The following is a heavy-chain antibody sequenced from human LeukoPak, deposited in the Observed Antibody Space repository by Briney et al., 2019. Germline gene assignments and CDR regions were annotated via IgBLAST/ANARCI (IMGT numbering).Heavy chain of an antibody. CDR3: ARDMRNCSSTSCHLWNWFDP. CDR1: GYTFTSYA. Sequence: ASVKVSCKASGYTFTSYAMNWVRQAPGQGLEWMGWINTNTGNPTYAQGFTGRFVFSLDTSVSTAYLQISSLKAEHTAVYYCARDMRNCSSTSCHLWNWFDPWGQGTLVTVSS. CDR2: INTNTGNP. D-gene: IGHD2-2*01. V-gene: IGHV7-4-1*02. J-gene: IGHJ5*02.